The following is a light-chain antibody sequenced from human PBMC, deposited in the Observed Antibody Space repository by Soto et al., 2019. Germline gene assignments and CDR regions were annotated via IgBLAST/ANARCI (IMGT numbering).Light chain of an antibody. V-gene: IGKV3-20*01. CDR1: QSVSSSY. J-gene: IGKJ5*01. CDR3: QQYGSSPPIT. CDR2: GAS. Sequence: EIVLTQSPGTLSLSPGERATLSCRASQSVSSSYLVWNQQKPGQAPRLLIYGASSRATGIPDRFSGSGSGLDFTLTISRLEPEDFSVYYCQQYGSSPPITFGQGTRLEIK.